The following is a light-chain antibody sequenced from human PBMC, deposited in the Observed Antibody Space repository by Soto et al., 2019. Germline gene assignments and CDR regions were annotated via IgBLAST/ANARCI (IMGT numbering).Light chain of an antibody. J-gene: IGKJ1*01. V-gene: IGKV3-20*01. CDR2: GAS. CDR1: HSVSHNY. Sequence: ESVLTQSPCTLSLPPGASATLSCTASHSVSHNYLAWYQQKTGQPPRLLIYGASNRATGMPDSCSGSGSGTDFTLTIIRLEHEDFAVYYCQQYGSSGTFGQGTKGDIK. CDR3: QQYGSSGT.